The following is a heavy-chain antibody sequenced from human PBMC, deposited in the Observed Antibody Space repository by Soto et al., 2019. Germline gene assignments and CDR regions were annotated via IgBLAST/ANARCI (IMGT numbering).Heavy chain of an antibody. V-gene: IGHV1-69*13. Sequence: ASVKVSCKSSGGTFSSYGISWVRQAPGQGLEWMGGIIPIFGTASYAQKFQDRVTIKADESTSTAYMELRRLRFEDTAVYYCARDRIAVAGPPPYYYYGMDVWRQGTTVTVSS. D-gene: IGHD6-19*01. J-gene: IGHJ6*02. CDR1: GGTFSSYG. CDR3: ARDRIAVAGPPPYYYYGMDV. CDR2: IIPIFGTA.